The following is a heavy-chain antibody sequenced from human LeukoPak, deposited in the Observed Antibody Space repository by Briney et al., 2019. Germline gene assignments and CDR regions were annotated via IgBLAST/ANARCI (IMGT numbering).Heavy chain of an antibody. J-gene: IGHJ5*02. CDR2: IIPIFGTA. Sequence: SVTVSFKGSGGTFISYAISWVRQAPGQGREWMGGIIPIFGTANYAQKFQSRVTITADESTSTAYMELSSLRSEDTAVYYCARDETGTYIWFDPWGQGTLVTVSS. CDR3: ARDETGTYIWFDP. CDR1: GGTFISYA. V-gene: IGHV1-69*13. D-gene: IGHD1-1*01.